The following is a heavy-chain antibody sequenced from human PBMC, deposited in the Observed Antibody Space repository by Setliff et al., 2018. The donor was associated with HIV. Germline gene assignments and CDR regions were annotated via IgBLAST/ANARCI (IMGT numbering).Heavy chain of an antibody. D-gene: IGHD5-12*01. Sequence: GGSLRLSCAASGFAFSSYSMNWVRQAPGKGLEWVSCISSSSRFIYHADSMKGRFTISRDNAKKLVYLQMNSLRAEDTAVYYCARGQSGYDVFGMDFWGQGTTVTVSS. V-gene: IGHV3-21*05. CDR2: ISSSSRFI. J-gene: IGHJ6*02. CDR1: GFAFSSYS. CDR3: ARGQSGYDVFGMDF.